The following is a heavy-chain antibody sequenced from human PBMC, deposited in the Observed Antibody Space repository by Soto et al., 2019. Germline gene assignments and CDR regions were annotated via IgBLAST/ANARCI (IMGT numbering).Heavy chain of an antibody. CDR3: ARGEKYYDILTGSTPPSFDY. CDR2: MNPNSGNT. CDR1: GYTFTSYD. Sequence: GASVKVSCKASGYTFTSYDINWVRQATGQGLEWMGWMNPNSGNTGYAQKFQGRVTMTRNTSISTAYMELSSLRSEDTAVYYCARGEKYYDILTGSTPPSFDYWGQGTLVTVSS. V-gene: IGHV1-8*01. J-gene: IGHJ4*02. D-gene: IGHD3-9*01.